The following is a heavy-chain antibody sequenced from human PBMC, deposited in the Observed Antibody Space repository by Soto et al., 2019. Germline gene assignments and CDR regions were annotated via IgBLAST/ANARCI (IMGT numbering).Heavy chain of an antibody. D-gene: IGHD2-15*01. CDR3: AKSCKSSVYYYYGMDV. Sequence: PGGSLRLSCAASEFTFSSYVMHWVRQAPGKGLEWVALISYDGSNKYYADSVKGRFTISRDNSKNTLYLQMNSLRVEDTAVYYCAKSCKSSVYYYYGMDVWGQGTTVTVSS. CDR2: ISYDGSNK. V-gene: IGHV3-30*18. CDR1: EFTFSSYV. J-gene: IGHJ6*02.